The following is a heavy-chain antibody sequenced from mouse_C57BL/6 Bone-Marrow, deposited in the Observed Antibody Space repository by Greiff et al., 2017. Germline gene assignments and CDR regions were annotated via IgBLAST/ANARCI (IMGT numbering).Heavy chain of an antibody. J-gene: IGHJ1*03. V-gene: IGHV1-69*01. Sequence: QVQLQQPGAELVTPGASVKLSCKASGYTFTSYWMHWVKQRPGQGLEWIGEIDPSDSYTNYNQKFKGKSTLTVDKSSSTAYMQLSSLTSEDSAVYYCARRYRRYFDVWGTGTTVTVSS. CDR2: IDPSDSYT. CDR1: GYTFTSYW. CDR3: ARRYRRYFDV. D-gene: IGHD2-12*01.